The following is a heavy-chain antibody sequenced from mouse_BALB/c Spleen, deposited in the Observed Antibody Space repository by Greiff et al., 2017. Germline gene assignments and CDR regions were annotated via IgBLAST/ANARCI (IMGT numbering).Heavy chain of an antibody. V-gene: IGHV1-69*01. Sequence: QVQLQQPGAELVMPGASLSMSCTASGFTFTDYCMHWVKQRPGQGLEWIGAIDTSDSYTSYNQKFKGKATLTVDESSRTAYMQLSSLTSEDSSVYYWARWDRYDGFDYWGQGTTLTVSA. CDR1: GFTFTDYC. D-gene: IGHD2-14*01. J-gene: IGHJ2*01. CDR3: ARWDRYDGFDY. CDR2: IDTSDSYT.